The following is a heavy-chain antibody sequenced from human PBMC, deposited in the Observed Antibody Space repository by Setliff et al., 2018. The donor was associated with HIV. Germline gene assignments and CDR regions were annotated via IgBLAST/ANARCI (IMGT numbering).Heavy chain of an antibody. Sequence: ASVKVSCKTSGYTFTTYSIHWVRQAPGQSLEWMGWINVGKGDTKYSQKLQGRITITRDTSANRAYLELNNLRSDDTGTYFCARGALLAVFDFDHWGQGTLVTVSS. CDR3: ARGALLAVFDFDH. J-gene: IGHJ4*01. V-gene: IGHV1-3*01. CDR1: GYTFTTYS. CDR2: INVGKGDT. D-gene: IGHD2-8*02.